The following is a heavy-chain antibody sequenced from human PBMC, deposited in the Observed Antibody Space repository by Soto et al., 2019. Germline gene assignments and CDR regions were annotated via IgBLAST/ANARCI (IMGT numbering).Heavy chain of an antibody. V-gene: IGHV3-23*01. CDR1: GFTFSSYA. J-gene: IGHJ5*02. CDR2: ISGSGGST. D-gene: IGHD2-21*01. CDR3: AKDLRVARRPPTIWFDP. Sequence: GGSLRLSCAASGFTFSSYAMSWVRQAPGKGLEWVSAISGSGGSTYYADSVKGRFTISRDNSKNTLYLQMNSLRAEDTAVYYCAKDLRVARRPPTIWFDPWGQGTLVTVSS.